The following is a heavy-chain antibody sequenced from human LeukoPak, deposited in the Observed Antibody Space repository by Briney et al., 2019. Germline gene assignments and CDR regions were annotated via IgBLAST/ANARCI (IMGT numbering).Heavy chain of an antibody. Sequence: PGGSLRLSCAASGFTFSNFLMTWVRQAPGKGPEWVSAISGSGGDTYYADSVKGRFTVSRDNSKNTLYLQMNSLRADDTAVYYCARITGNYYEIDYWGQGTLVTVSS. D-gene: IGHD3-22*01. CDR1: GFTFSNFL. V-gene: IGHV3-23*01. CDR3: ARITGNYYEIDY. CDR2: ISGSGGDT. J-gene: IGHJ4*02.